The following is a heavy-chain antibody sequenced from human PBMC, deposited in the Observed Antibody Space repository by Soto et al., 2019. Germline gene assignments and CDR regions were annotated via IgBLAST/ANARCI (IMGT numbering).Heavy chain of an antibody. CDR1: GYTFTSHG. Sequence: QVQLVQSGAEMKKSGASVKVSCKASGYTFTSHGISWVRQAPGQGLEWVGWISPYNGDTNYAQKVQDRVSMTTDTSTRTAYMELRSLRSDDTAVYYCARDRVEGYCRGGSCYSPGYWGQGTLVNVSS. CDR3: ARDRVEGYCRGGSCYSPGY. J-gene: IGHJ4*02. V-gene: IGHV1-18*01. D-gene: IGHD2-15*01. CDR2: ISPYNGDT.